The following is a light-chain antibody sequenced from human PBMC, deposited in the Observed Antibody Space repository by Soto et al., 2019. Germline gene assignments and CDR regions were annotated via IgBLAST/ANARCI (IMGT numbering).Light chain of an antibody. V-gene: IGLV1-36*01. CDR3: QSYDSSLSVL. J-gene: IGLJ2*01. Sequence: QSVLTQPPSVSEAPRQRVTISCSGSSSNIGNNAVNWYQQLPGKAPKLLIYYDDLLPSGVSDRFSGSKSGTSASLAITGLQAEDEADYYCQSYDSSLSVLFGGGTKVTVL. CDR2: YDD. CDR1: SSNIGNNA.